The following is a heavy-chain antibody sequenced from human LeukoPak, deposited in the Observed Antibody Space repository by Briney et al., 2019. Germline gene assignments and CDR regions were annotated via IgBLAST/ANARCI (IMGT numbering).Heavy chain of an antibody. CDR1: GGTFSSYA. J-gene: IGHJ4*02. CDR3: ARSIAAVHYFDY. CDR2: IIPIFGTA. V-gene: IGHV1-69*01. D-gene: IGHD6-13*01. Sequence: SVKVSCKASGGTFSSYAISWVRQAPGQGLEWMGGIIPIFGTANYAQKFQGRVTVTADESTSTAYMELSSLRSEDTAVYYCARSIAAVHYFDYWGQGTLVTVSS.